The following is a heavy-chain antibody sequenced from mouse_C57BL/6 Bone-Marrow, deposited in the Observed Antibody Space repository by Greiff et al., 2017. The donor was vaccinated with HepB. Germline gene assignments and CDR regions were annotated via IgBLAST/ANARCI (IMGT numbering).Heavy chain of an antibody. J-gene: IGHJ4*01. CDR2: IHPNSGST. V-gene: IGHV1-64*01. D-gene: IGHD2-4*01. Sequence: VKLQQPGAELVKPGASVKLSCKASGYTFTSYWMHWVKQRPGQGLEWIGMIHPNSGSTNYNEKFKSKATLTVDKSSSTAYLQLSSLTSEDSAVYYYAGLRPYYAMDYWGQGTSVTVSS. CDR3: AGLRPYYAMDY. CDR1: GYTFTSYW.